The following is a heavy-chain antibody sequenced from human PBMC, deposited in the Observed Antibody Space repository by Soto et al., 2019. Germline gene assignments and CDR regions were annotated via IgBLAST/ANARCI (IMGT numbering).Heavy chain of an antibody. Sequence: PGGSPRLSCAASGFTLSSYSMSWGRPAPGEGVEGVSAISGSGCSTYYADSVQDRFTISRDKSKNTLYLQMNSLRAEDTSVYYCAKVLYRSGGSCYANYYYYYGMDVWRQGTTVSGSS. J-gene: IGHJ6*01. V-gene: IGHV3-23*01. CDR2: ISGSGCST. CDR3: AKVLYRSGGSCYANYYYYYGMDV. D-gene: IGHD2-15*01. CDR1: GFTLSSYS.